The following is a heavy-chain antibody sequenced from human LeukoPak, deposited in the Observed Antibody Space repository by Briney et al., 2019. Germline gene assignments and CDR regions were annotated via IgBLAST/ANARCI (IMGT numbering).Heavy chain of an antibody. V-gene: IGHV3-23*01. CDR1: GFTFSSYA. Sequence: PGGSLRLSCAASGFTFSSYAMSWVRQAPGKGLEWVSAIRGSGGGTNYGDSVKGRFTISRDNSKNTLYLKMNSLRAEDTAVYYCAKDRGTGFLHDWTVSSWGQGTRVTVSS. CDR3: AKDRGTGFLHDWTVSS. CDR2: IRGSGGGT. D-gene: IGHD3/OR15-3a*01. J-gene: IGHJ4*02.